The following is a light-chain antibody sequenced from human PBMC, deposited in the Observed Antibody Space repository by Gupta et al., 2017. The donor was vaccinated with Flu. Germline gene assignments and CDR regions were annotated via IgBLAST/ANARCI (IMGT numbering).Light chain of an antibody. V-gene: IGKV1-39*01. J-gene: IGKJ4*01. CDR3: QHGYRIT. CDR2: AAS. CDR1: QSISSY. Sequence: DIQMTQSPSSLSASVGDRVTITCRASQSISSYLNWYQQKPGKAPKLLIYAASSLQSGVQSRFSASGSGTDFTLTISSRQTEDFETYYRQHGYRITFGGGTKVEIK.